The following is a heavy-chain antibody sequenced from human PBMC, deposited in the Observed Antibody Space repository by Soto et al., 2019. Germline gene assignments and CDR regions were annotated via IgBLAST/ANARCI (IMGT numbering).Heavy chain of an antibody. J-gene: IGHJ6*02. Sequence: QVQLVQSGAEVKKPGSSVKVSCKASGGTFSSYAISWVRQAPGQGLEWMGGIIPIFGTANYAQKFQGRVTITADESTSTAYMELSSLRSEDTAVYYCARGRDACSGGSCYDPYYYYGMDVWGQGTTVTVSS. V-gene: IGHV1-69*01. CDR2: IIPIFGTA. CDR1: GGTFSSYA. CDR3: ARGRDACSGGSCYDPYYYYGMDV. D-gene: IGHD2-15*01.